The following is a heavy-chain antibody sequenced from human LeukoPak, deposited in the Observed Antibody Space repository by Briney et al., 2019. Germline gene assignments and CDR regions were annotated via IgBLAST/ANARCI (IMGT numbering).Heavy chain of an antibody. CDR2: ISGSGGST. J-gene: IGHJ4*02. Sequence: GGSLRLSCAASGFTFDDYTMHWVRQAPGKGLEWVSAISGSGGSTYYADSVKGRFTISRDNSKNTLYLQMNSLRAEDTAVYYCAKGSSIAVAGTFDYWGQGTLVTVSS. CDR3: AKGSSIAVAGTFDY. D-gene: IGHD6-19*01. V-gene: IGHV3-23*01. CDR1: GFTFDDYT.